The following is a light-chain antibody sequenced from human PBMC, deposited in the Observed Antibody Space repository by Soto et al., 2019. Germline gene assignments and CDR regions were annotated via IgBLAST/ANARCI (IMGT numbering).Light chain of an antibody. J-gene: IGLJ3*02. CDR2: EVS. Sequence: QSALTQPPSASGSPGQSVTISCTGTSSDIGGYDYVSWYQQHPGKAPKFMIYEVSKRPSGVPDRFSGSKSGNTASLTIFGLQAEDEADYYCTSYTNRGGLWVFGGGTKLTVL. V-gene: IGLV2-8*01. CDR3: TSYTNRGGLWV. CDR1: SSDIGGYDY.